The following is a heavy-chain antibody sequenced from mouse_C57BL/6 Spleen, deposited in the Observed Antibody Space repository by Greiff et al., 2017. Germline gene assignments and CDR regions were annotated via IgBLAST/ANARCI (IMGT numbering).Heavy chain of an antibody. J-gene: IGHJ2*01. D-gene: IGHD3-1*01. CDR2: IRNKANDYTT. CDR3: ARAANRDFGG. CDR1: GFTFTDYY. V-gene: IGHV7-3*01. Sequence: EVKLMESGGGLVPPGGSLSLSCAASGFTFTDYYMRWVRQPPGKALEWLGFIRNKANDYTTESSASVKGRFTISRDNSQSILYLQLHALRADDSATYYCARAANRDFGGWGQGTTLTVSS.